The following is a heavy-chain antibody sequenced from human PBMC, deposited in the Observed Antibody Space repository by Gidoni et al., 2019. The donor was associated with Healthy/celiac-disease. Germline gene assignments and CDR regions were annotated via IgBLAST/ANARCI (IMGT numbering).Heavy chain of an antibody. J-gene: IGHJ4*02. V-gene: IGHV4-59*08. CDR1: GGSISSYY. Sequence: QVQLQESGPGLVKPSETLSLTCTASGGSISSYYWSWIRQPPGKGLAWIGYIYYSGSTNYNPSLKSRVTISVDTSKNQFSLKLSSVTAADTAVYYCARQDYGDDAVDYWGQGTLVTVSS. D-gene: IGHD4-17*01. CDR2: IYYSGST. CDR3: ARQDYGDDAVDY.